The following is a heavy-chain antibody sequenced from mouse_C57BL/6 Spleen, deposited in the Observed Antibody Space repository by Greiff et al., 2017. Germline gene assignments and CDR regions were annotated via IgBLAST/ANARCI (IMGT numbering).Heavy chain of an antibody. D-gene: IGHD2-2*01. CDR1: GYSITSGYY. Sequence: EVQLQESGPGLVKPSQSLSLTCSVTGYSITSGYYWNWIRQFPGNKLERMGYISYDGSNNYNPSLKNRISITRDTSKNQFFLKLNSVTTEDTATYYCARGLQDAMDYWGQGTSVTVSS. CDR3: ARGLQDAMDY. V-gene: IGHV3-6*01. J-gene: IGHJ4*01. CDR2: ISYDGSN.